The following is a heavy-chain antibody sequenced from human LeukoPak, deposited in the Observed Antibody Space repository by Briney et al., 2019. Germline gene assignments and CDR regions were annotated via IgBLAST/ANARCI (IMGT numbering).Heavy chain of an antibody. Sequence: PGGSLRLSCAASGFTFSSYWMSWVRQAPGKGLEWVANIKQDGSEKYYVESVKGQFTISRDNAKNSLYLQMNSLRAEDTAVYYCARGSYGSGSYYNGPLPFDYWGQGTLVTVSS. CDR2: IKQDGSEK. CDR3: ARGSYGSGSYYNGPLPFDY. J-gene: IGHJ4*02. D-gene: IGHD3-10*01. V-gene: IGHV3-7*04. CDR1: GFTFSSYW.